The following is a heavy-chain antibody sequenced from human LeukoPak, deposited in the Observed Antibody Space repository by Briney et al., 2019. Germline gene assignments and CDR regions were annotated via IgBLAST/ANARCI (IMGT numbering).Heavy chain of an antibody. CDR1: GYTLTELS. D-gene: IGHD2-21*02. J-gene: IGHJ5*02. Sequence: APVKVSCKVSGYTLTELSMHWVRQAPGKGLEWMGGFDPEDGETIYAQKFQGRVTMTEDTSTDTAYMELSSLRSEDTAVYYCARRSYCGGDCYTNWFDPWGQGTLVTVSS. CDR3: ARRSYCGGDCYTNWFDP. V-gene: IGHV1-24*01. CDR2: FDPEDGET.